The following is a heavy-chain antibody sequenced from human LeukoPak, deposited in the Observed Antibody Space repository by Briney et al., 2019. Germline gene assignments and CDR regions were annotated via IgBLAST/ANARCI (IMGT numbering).Heavy chain of an antibody. J-gene: IGHJ3*02. CDR3: ARGGDGYTPFYAFDI. Sequence: PSETLSLTCAVYGGSFSGYYWSWIRQPPGKGLEWIGEINHCGSTNYNPSLKSRVTISVDTSKNQFSLKLSSVTAADTAVYYCARGGDGYTPFYAFDIWGQGTMVTVSS. D-gene: IGHD5-24*01. V-gene: IGHV4-34*01. CDR1: GGSFSGYY. CDR2: INHCGST.